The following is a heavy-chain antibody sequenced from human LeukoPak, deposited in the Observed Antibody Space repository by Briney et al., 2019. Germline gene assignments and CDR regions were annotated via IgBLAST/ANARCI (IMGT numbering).Heavy chain of an antibody. CDR3: ARADLMITFGGVIPTHFDY. V-gene: IGHV1-46*01. CDR2: INPSGGST. Sequence: ASVKVSCKASGYTFTSYYMHWVRQAPGQGLEWMGIINPSGGSTSYAQKLQGRVTMTTDTSTSTAYMELRSLRSDDTAVYYCARADLMITFGGVIPTHFDYWGREPWSPSPQ. CDR1: GYTFTSYY. J-gene: IGHJ4*02. D-gene: IGHD3-16*01.